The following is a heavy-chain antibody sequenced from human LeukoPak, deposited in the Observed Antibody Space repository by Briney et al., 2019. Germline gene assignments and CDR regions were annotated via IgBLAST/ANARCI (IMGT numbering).Heavy chain of an antibody. J-gene: IGHJ4*02. CDR1: GFTVSTNY. CDR2: LYSGGGT. D-gene: IGHD5-24*01. V-gene: IGHV3-53*01. CDR3: ARSRDGSLDY. Sequence: PGGSLRLSCAASGFTVSTNYMSWVRQAPGKGLEWVSILYSGGGTYYADSVRGRFTISRDNSKNTLYLQMNSLRADDTAVYYCARSRDGSLDYWGQGTLATVSS.